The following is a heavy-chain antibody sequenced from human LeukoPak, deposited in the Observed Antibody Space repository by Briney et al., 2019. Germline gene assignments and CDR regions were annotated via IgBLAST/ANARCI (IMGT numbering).Heavy chain of an antibody. J-gene: IGHJ4*02. Sequence: PGGSLRLSCLASGFTFSTYRMTWVRQAPGKGLEWVANIKQDGSEKYYVDSVKGRFSISRDNAKNSLYLQMNSLRAEDTAVYYCARDPGSGYEEHFDYWGQGTLVTVSS. D-gene: IGHD5-12*01. CDR3: ARDPGSGYEEHFDY. CDR2: IKQDGSEK. V-gene: IGHV3-7*03. CDR1: GFTFSTYR.